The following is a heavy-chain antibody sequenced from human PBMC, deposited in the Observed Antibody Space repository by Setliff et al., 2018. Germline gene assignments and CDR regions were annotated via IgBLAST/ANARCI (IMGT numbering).Heavy chain of an antibody. CDR2: IYYGGST. CDR3: AGGGHYSSSQSPLTH. V-gene: IGHV4-59*01. CDR1: GGSFSGYY. Sequence: SQTLSLPCAVYGGSFSGYYWSWIRQAPGKGLAWSGYIYYGGSTNYNPSLNSRVAISVDTSGNQFSLRLNSVTAEDTAVYYCAGGGHYSSSQSPLTHWGQGTLGTV. D-gene: IGHD6-13*01. J-gene: IGHJ4*02.